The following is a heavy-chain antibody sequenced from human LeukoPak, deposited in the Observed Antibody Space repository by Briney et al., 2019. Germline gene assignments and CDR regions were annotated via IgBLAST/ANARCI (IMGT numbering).Heavy chain of an antibody. Sequence: PSETLSLTCTVSGGSISSSSHYWGWIRQPPGKGLEWIGSIYYSGSTYYNPSLKSRVTISVDTSKNQFSLKLSSVTAADTAVYYCARQKSHGGWVMDQLPDYWGQGTLVTVSS. CDR1: GGSISSSSHY. V-gene: IGHV4-39*01. D-gene: IGHD2-2*01. J-gene: IGHJ4*02. CDR2: IYYSGST. CDR3: ARQKSHGGWVMDQLPDY.